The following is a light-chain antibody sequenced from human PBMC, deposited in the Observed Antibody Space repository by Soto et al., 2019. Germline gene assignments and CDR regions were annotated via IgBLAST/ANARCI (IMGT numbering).Light chain of an antibody. Sequence: QSARTQPASVSGSPGQSVTISCTGTSSDFGSYKFVSWYQHHPGTVPKVIIYETSKRPSGVSDRFSGSKSGNTASLTISGLQAEDEADYYCFSFTSTNTHVFGSGTKVTVL. CDR1: SSDFGSYKF. V-gene: IGLV2-23*01. J-gene: IGLJ1*01. CDR2: ETS. CDR3: FSFTSTNTHV.